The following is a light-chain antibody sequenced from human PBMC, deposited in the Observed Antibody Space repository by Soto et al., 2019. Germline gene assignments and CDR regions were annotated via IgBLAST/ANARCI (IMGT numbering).Light chain of an antibody. CDR2: GAS. CDR3: QQRSNWPIT. CDR1: QSVGTS. J-gene: IGKJ5*01. V-gene: IGKV3-11*01. Sequence: EIVLTQSPFTLSVSPGERGTLSCRASQSVGTSLAWYQQKPGQAPRLLIYGASNRASDIPARFSGSGSGTDFTLTISSLEPEDFALYYCQQRSNWPITFGQGTRPEIK.